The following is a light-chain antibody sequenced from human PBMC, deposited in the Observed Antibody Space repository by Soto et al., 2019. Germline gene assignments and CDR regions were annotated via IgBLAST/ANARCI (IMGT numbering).Light chain of an antibody. CDR3: AAWDDSLNGRV. J-gene: IGLJ2*01. CDR1: SSNIGTDT. CDR2: NNN. V-gene: IGLV1-44*01. Sequence: QSVLTQPRSASGTPGQRVTISCSGSSSNIGTDTVNWYQQLPGTAPKLLISNNNRRPSGVPDRFSGSKSGTSASLAISGLQSEDEADYYCAAWDDSLNGRVFGGGPKVTVL.